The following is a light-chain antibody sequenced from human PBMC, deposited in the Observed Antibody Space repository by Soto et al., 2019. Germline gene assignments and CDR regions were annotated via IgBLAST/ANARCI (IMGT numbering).Light chain of an antibody. CDR2: HTS. V-gene: IGLV7-46*01. Sequence: QAVVTQEPSLTVSPGGTVTLTCDSSTGAVTRSHYPYWFQRKPGQAPKTLIYHTSDKHSWTPARFSGSLLGGKAALTLSGAQPEDEAEYSCLLSYSGVVVFGGGTKVTVL. CDR3: LLSYSGVVV. CDR1: TGAVTRSHY. J-gene: IGLJ2*01.